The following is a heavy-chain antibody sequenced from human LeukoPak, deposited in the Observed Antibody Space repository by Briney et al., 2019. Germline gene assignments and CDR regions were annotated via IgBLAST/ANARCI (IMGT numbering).Heavy chain of an antibody. Sequence: SETLSLTCTVSGYSISSGYYWGWIRQPPGKGLEWIGSIYHSGSTYYNPSLKSRVTISVDTSKNQFSLKLSSVTAADTAVYYCARTQNPYDFWSGYYKGGYYFDYWGQGTVVTVSS. CDR3: ARTQNPYDFWSGYYKGGYYFDY. D-gene: IGHD3-3*01. CDR2: IYHSGST. J-gene: IGHJ4*02. V-gene: IGHV4-38-2*02. CDR1: GYSISSGYY.